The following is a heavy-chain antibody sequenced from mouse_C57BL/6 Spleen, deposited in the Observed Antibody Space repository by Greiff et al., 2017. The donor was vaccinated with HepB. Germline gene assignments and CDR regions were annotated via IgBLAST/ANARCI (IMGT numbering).Heavy chain of an antibody. Sequence: EVQLQQSGPELVKPGASVKISCKASGYSFTGYYMNWVKQSPEKSLEWIGEINPSTGGTTYNQKFKAKATLTVDKSSSTAYMQLKSLTSEDSAVYYCARRGYGGLRYWGQGTTLTVSS. V-gene: IGHV1-42*01. CDR1: GYSFTGYY. CDR3: ARRGYGGLRY. D-gene: IGHD1-1*02. CDR2: INPSTGGT. J-gene: IGHJ2*01.